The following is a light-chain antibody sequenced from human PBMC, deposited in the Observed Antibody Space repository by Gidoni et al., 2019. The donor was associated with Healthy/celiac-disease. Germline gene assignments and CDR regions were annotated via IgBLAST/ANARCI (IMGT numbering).Light chain of an antibody. CDR2: AAS. CDR1: QSISSY. J-gene: IGKJ2*01. V-gene: IGKV1-39*01. Sequence: DIQMTQSPWSLSASVGDRVTITCRASQSISSYLNWYQQKPGKAPKLLIYAASSLQSGVPSRFSGSGSGTDFTLTISSLQPEDFATYYCQQGYNTPYTFXQXTKLEIK. CDR3: QQGYNTPYT.